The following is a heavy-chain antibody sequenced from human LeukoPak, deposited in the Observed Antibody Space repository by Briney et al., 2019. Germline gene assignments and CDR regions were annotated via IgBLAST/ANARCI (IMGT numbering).Heavy chain of an antibody. CDR1: GFTFSSYG. Sequence: GGSLRLSCAASGFTFSSYGMHWVRQAPGKGLEGVAVIWYDGSNKYYADSVKGRFTISRDNSKNTLYLQMNSLRAEDTAVYYCAKDPYYYDSSGYCDYWGQGTLVTVSS. D-gene: IGHD3-22*01. CDR2: IWYDGSNK. CDR3: AKDPYYYDSSGYCDY. J-gene: IGHJ4*02. V-gene: IGHV3-33*06.